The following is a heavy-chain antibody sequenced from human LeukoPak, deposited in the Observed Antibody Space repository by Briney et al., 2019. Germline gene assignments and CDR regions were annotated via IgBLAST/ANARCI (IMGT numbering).Heavy chain of an antibody. CDR3: TTSRIFSSYGMDV. V-gene: IGHV3-15*01. J-gene: IGHJ6*02. Sequence: GGSLRLSCAASGFSFSNAWMNWVRQAPGKGLEWVGRIKSKTDGGTTDYAAPVKGRFTISRDDSENTLYLQMNSLKTEDTAVYYCTTSRIFSSYGMDVWGQGTTVTVSS. D-gene: IGHD3-9*01. CDR1: GFSFSNAW. CDR2: IKSKTDGGTT.